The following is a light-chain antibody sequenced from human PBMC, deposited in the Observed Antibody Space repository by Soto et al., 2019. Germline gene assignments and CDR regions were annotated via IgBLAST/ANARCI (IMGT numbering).Light chain of an antibody. Sequence: EIVLTQSPGTLSLSPGERATVSCRASQSVSNSYFAWYQQKPGQAPRLLIYGASTRATGIPARFSGSGSGTEFSLTISSLQSEDFAVYYCQQYMNWPTFGQGTRLEIK. CDR3: QQYMNWPT. CDR2: GAS. J-gene: IGKJ5*01. CDR1: QSVSNSY. V-gene: IGKV3-15*01.